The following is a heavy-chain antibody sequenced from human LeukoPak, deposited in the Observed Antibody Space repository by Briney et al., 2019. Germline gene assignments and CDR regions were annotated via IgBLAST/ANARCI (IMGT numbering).Heavy chain of an antibody. D-gene: IGHD3-3*01. CDR2: VNHSGST. CDR3: ARGGRTSITIFGVVTLSPYYFDY. V-gene: IGHV4-34*01. CDR1: GGSFSGYY. J-gene: IGHJ4*02. Sequence: SETLSLTCAVYGGSFSGYYWSWIRRPPGKGLEWIGEVNHSGSTNYNPSLKTRVTISVDTSKNQFSLKLSSVTAADTAVYYCARGGRTSITIFGVVTLSPYYFDYWGQGTLVTVSS.